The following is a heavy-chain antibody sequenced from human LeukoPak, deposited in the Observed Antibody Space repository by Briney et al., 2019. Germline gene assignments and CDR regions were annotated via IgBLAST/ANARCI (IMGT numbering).Heavy chain of an antibody. CDR1: GFMFSIYG. D-gene: IGHD5-18*01. J-gene: IGHJ4*02. CDR2: ISNNGGST. CDR3: ARPGHNFGYDY. V-gene: IGHV3-64*01. Sequence: GGSLRLSCAPSGFMFSIYGMHWVRQAPGKGLEYVSAISNNGGSTFYANSVKGRFTISRDNSKNTLYLQMGSLRADDMAVYYCARPGHNFGYDYWGQGTLVTVSS.